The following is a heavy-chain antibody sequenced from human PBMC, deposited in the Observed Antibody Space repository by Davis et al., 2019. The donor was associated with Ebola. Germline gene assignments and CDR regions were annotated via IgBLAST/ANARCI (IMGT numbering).Heavy chain of an antibody. J-gene: IGHJ4*02. V-gene: IGHV4-39*02. CDR2: VDYRGGI. Sequence: SETLSLTCTVSGGSITSGGYYWGWLRQSPGKGLEWIATVDYRGGIYDDVSLKSRLTISVDTSKNQFSLQLSSVTAEDTAVYFCARGKGYDYADSWGQGTLVTVSS. CDR3: ARGKGYDYADS. D-gene: IGHD2-15*01. CDR1: GGSITSGGYY.